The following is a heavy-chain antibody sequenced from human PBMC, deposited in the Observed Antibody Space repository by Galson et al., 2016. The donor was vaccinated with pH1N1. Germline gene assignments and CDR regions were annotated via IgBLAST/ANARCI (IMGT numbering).Heavy chain of an antibody. CDR1: GFTFNEYG. CDR3: VRKKYWDALDI. Sequence: SLRLSCAASGFTFNEYGMNWVRQAPGKGLEWVSGVIWNGGSPGYADSVKGRFTISRDNAKKSLYLQLNSLRAEDTAVYYCVRKKYWDALDIWGRGTMVTVSS. D-gene: IGHD2/OR15-2a*01. V-gene: IGHV3-20*04. CDR2: VIWNGGSP. J-gene: IGHJ3*02.